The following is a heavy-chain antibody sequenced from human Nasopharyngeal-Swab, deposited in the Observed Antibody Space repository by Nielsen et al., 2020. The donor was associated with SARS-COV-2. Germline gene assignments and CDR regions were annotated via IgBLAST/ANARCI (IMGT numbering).Heavy chain of an antibody. CDR1: GFTFTSSD. V-gene: IGHV1-58*01. CDR3: AAAKAARQGYYYYGMDV. J-gene: IGHJ6*02. CDR2: IVVGSGNT. Sequence: SVKVSCKASGFTFTSSDVQWVRQARGQSLEGIGWIVVGSGNTNYAQKFQERVTITRDMSTSTAYMELSSLRSEDTAVYYCAAAKAARQGYYYYGMDVWGQGTTVTVSS. D-gene: IGHD6-6*01.